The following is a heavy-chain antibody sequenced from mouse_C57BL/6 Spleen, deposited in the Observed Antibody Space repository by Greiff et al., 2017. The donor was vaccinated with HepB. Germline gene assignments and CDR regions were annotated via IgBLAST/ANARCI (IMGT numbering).Heavy chain of an antibody. CDR3: ARWRDYDVYYLDY. Sequence: QVQLQQPGAELVKPGASVKLSCKASGYTFTSYWMHWVKQRPGQGLEWIGMIHPNSGSTNYNEKFKSKATLTVDKSSSTAYMQLSSLTSEDSAVYYCARWRDYDVYYLDYWGQGTTLTVSS. V-gene: IGHV1-64*01. CDR2: IHPNSGST. CDR1: GYTFTSYW. D-gene: IGHD2-4*01. J-gene: IGHJ2*01.